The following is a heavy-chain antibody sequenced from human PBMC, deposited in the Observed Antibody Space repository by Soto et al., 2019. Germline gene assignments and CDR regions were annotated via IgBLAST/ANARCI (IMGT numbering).Heavy chain of an antibody. Sequence: QITLNESGPTQVKPRQTLTLTCTFSGFSLSTSGVGVGWIRQSPGKAPEWLALIYWDDDKRYSPSLKIRLTIAKESPKNQVVLTMADLDPADTATYYCAHRVLRTVFGLVTTTAIYFDFWGQGTPVAVSS. CDR2: IYWDDDK. CDR1: GFSLSTSGVG. CDR3: AHRVLRTVFGLVTTTAIYFDF. D-gene: IGHD3-3*01. V-gene: IGHV2-5*02. J-gene: IGHJ4*02.